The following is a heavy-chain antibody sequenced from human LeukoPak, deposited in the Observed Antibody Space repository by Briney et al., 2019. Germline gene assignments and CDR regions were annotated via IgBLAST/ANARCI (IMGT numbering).Heavy chain of an antibody. CDR2: IDTEGSTT. CDR3: ARGGLEPTDY. V-gene: IGHV3-74*01. CDR1: GFTFSNYW. D-gene: IGHD1-1*01. J-gene: IGHJ4*02. Sequence: GGSLRLSCTASGFTFSNYWMHWVRQAPGKGLVWVSRIDTEGSTTSYADSVKGRFIISRDNAKNTLYLQMNSLRAEDTAVYYCARGGLEPTDYWGQGTLVTDSS.